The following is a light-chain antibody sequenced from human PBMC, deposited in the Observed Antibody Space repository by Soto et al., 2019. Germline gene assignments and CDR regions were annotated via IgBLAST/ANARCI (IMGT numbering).Light chain of an antibody. Sequence: EIVLTQSPATLSLSPGERATLSCRASQSVSSYLAWYQQKPGQAPRLLIYDASNRATGIPARFSGSGSGTNFNLPIHQLGPEDFAVYYCQQRSKWAPEALTFGGGDKVEIK. CDR1: QSVSSY. J-gene: IGKJ4*01. CDR2: DAS. CDR3: QQRSKWAPEALT. V-gene: IGKV3-11*01.